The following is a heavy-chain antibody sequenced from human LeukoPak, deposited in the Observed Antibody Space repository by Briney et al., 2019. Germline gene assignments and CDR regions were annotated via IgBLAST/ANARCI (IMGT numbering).Heavy chain of an antibody. CDR3: ARSQAGSYCGGGSCQDNWFDP. D-gene: IGHD2-15*01. V-gene: IGHV4-59*01. CDR1: GGSISSYY. J-gene: IGHJ5*02. Sequence: SETLSLTCTVSGGSISSYYWSWIRQPPGKGLEWIGYIYYSGSTNYNPSLKSRVTISVDTSKNQFSLKLSSVTAADTAVYYCARSQAGSYCGGGSCQDNWFDPWGQGTLVTVSS. CDR2: IYYSGST.